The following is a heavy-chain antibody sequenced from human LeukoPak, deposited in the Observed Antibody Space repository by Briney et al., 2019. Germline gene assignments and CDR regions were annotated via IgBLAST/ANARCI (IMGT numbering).Heavy chain of an antibody. CDR3: ARVDSSGWYVDY. Sequence: SGGSLRLSCAASGFTVSSNFMSWVRQAPGKGLEWVSSISSSSSYIYYADSVKGRFTISRDNAKNSLYLQMNSLRAEDTAVYYCARVDSSGWYVDYWGQGTLVTVSS. D-gene: IGHD6-19*01. V-gene: IGHV3-21*01. CDR1: GFTVSSNF. CDR2: ISSSSSYI. J-gene: IGHJ4*02.